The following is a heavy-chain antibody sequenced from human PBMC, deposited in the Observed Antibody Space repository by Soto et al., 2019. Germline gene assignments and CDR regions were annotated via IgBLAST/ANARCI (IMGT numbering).Heavy chain of an antibody. CDR3: ARRREAAHFDY. D-gene: IGHD1-26*01. CDR1: GFSLSTTIVG. CDR2: IYWNDDK. V-gene: IGHV2-5*01. Sequence: SGPTLVNPTQTLTLTCTFSGFSLSTTIVGVGWIRQPPGKALEWLAFIYWNDDKRYSPSLKSRLTITKDTSKNQVVLTMTKLDPVDTATYYRARRREAAHFDYWGQGTLVTVSS. J-gene: IGHJ4*02.